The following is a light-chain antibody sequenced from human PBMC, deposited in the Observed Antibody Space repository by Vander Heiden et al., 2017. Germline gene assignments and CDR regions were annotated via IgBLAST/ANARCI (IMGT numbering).Light chain of an antibody. J-gene: IGKJ4*01. V-gene: IGKV1-39*01. CDR2: GAS. CDR1: QTITYF. CDR3: QQTESGPHT. Sequence: DMQMTQSPSSLSASVGDRVTIACRASQTITYFLNWYQQKPGKAPKLPIYGASTLRTGVPSRFSGSGSGTEFTLTITRLQPEDFATYFCQQTESGPHTFGGGTKVEVK.